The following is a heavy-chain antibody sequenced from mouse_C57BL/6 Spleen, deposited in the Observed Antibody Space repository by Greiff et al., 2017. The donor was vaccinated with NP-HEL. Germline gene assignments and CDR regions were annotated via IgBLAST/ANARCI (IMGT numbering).Heavy chain of an antibody. CDR2: ISYDGSN. V-gene: IGHV3-6*01. CDR1: GYSITSGYY. D-gene: IGHD2-1*01. Sequence: DVHLVESGPGLVKPSQSLSLTCSVTGYSITSGYYWNWIRQFPGNKLEWMGYISYDGSNNYNPSLKNRISITRDTSKNQFFLKLNSVTTEDTATYYCAREEDGNYEDAMDYWGQGTSVTVSS. J-gene: IGHJ4*01. CDR3: AREEDGNYEDAMDY.